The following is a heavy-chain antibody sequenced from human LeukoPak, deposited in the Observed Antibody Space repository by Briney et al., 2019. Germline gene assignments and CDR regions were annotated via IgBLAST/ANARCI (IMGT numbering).Heavy chain of an antibody. D-gene: IGHD6-13*01. CDR2: INPSGGST. J-gene: IGHJ4*02. Sequence: ASVKVSCKASGYTFTSYYMHWVRQAPGQGLEWMGIINPSGGSTSYAQKFQGRVTMTRDMSTSTVYMELSSLRSEDTAVYYCARDGTLYSSSRSGFDYWGQGTLVTVPS. V-gene: IGHV1-46*01. CDR1: GYTFTSYY. CDR3: ARDGTLYSSSRSGFDY.